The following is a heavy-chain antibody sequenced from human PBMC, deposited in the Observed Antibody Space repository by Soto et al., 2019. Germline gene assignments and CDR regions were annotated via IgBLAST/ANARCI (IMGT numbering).Heavy chain of an antibody. Sequence: GGSLRLSCAASGFTFSSYGMHWVRQAPGKGLEWVAVISYDGSNKYYADSVKGRFTISRDNSKNTLYLQMNSLRAEDTAVYYCAKDGVAGVNAFDIWGQGTMVTVSS. D-gene: IGHD3-10*01. V-gene: IGHV3-30*18. CDR3: AKDGVAGVNAFDI. CDR2: ISYDGSNK. J-gene: IGHJ3*02. CDR1: GFTFSSYG.